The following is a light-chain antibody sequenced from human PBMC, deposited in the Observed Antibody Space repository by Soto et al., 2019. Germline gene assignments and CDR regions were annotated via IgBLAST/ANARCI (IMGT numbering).Light chain of an antibody. J-gene: IGLJ1*01. Sequence: SALTQPACVCGSPGQSITISCTGTSSDVGGYNYVSWYQQHPGKAPKLIIYEVSNRPSGVSNRFSGSKSGNTASLTISGLQAEDEGDYYCSSYTRGSTYVFGTGTKATVL. CDR2: EVS. CDR3: SSYTRGSTYV. V-gene: IGLV2-14*01. CDR1: SSDVGGYNY.